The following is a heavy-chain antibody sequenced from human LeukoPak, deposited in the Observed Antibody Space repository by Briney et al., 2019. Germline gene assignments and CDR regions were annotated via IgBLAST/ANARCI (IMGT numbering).Heavy chain of an antibody. V-gene: IGHV3-7*01. J-gene: IGHJ4*02. CDR2: TKPDGTAE. D-gene: IGHD2-15*01. CDR1: GFIFSNYA. Sequence: GGSLRLSCAASGFIFSNYAMHWVRQAPGKGLEWVANTKPDGTAEYYADSVRGRFTTSRDNANNFLYLQMNSLRGEDTAVYYCARDGGLHTNFDYWGQGTLVTVSS. CDR3: ARDGGLHTNFDY.